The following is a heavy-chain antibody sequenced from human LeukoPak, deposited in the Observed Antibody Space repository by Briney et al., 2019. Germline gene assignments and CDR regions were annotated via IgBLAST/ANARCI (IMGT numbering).Heavy chain of an antibody. D-gene: IGHD2-2*01. CDR3: ARRRRSSTRNSGNYYYYGMDV. V-gene: IGHV1-18*01. CDR2: ISAYNGNT. CDR1: GYTFTSYG. J-gene: IGHJ6*02. Sequence: VASVKVSCKASGYTFTSYGISWVRQAPGQGLEWMGWISAYNGNTNYAQKLQGRVTMTTDTSTSTAYMELRSLRSDDTAVYYCARRRRSSTRNSGNYYYYGMDVWGQGTTVTVSS.